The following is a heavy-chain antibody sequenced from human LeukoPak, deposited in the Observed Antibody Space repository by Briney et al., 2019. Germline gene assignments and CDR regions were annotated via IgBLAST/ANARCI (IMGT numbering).Heavy chain of an antibody. CDR2: IIPIFGTA. J-gene: IGHJ6*03. Sequence: GASVKVSCKASGGTFSSYAISWVRQAPGQGLDWMGVIIPIFGTANYAQKFPGRVTITADGSTSTAYMELISIESEDTSVYYCARDGYSGSYYVYYYYMDFWGKGTTVTVSS. CDR1: GGTFSSYA. D-gene: IGHD1-26*01. CDR3: ARDGYSGSYYVYYYYMDF. V-gene: IGHV1-69*01.